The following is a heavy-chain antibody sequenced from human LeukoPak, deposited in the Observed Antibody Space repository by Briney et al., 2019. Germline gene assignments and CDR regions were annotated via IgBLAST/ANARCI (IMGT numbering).Heavy chain of an antibody. V-gene: IGHV4-4*02. CDR1: GGSISSGNW. J-gene: IGHJ3*02. CDR2: IYHSGST. D-gene: IGHD2-21*01. Sequence: SETLSLTCAVSGGSISSGNWWSWVRQPPGKGLEWIGEIYHSGSTKYNPSLKSRVTISVDRSKNQFSLRLSSVTAADTAVYYCASPMYYGGFDTWGQGTMVTVSS. CDR3: ASPMYYGGFDT.